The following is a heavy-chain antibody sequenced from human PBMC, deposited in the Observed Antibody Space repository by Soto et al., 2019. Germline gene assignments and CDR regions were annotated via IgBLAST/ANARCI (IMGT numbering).Heavy chain of an antibody. CDR2: ISSSSSYI. CDR3: SRGIAVAGTRPDAFDI. J-gene: IGHJ3*02. D-gene: IGHD6-19*01. Sequence: GGSLRLSCAASGFTFSSYSMNWVRQAPGKGLEWVSSISSSSSYIYYADSVKGRFTISRDNAKNSLYLQMNSLGAEDTAVYYCSRGIAVAGTRPDAFDIWGQGTMVTVSS. V-gene: IGHV3-21*01. CDR1: GFTFSSYS.